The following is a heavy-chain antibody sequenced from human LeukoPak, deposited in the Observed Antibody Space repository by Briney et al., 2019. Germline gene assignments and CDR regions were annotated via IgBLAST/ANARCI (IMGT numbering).Heavy chain of an antibody. V-gene: IGHV3-7*01. D-gene: IGHD6-19*01. CDR3: AREGWLALDY. J-gene: IGHJ4*02. CDR2: INPDGSEK. Sequence: GGSLRLSCATFGFTFSFFWMSWVRQVPGKGLEWVANINPDGSEKYSADSVKGRFTISRDNAKNSLYLQMNTLRDDDLGVYYCAREGWLALDYWGQGTVVTVSS. CDR1: GFTFSFFW.